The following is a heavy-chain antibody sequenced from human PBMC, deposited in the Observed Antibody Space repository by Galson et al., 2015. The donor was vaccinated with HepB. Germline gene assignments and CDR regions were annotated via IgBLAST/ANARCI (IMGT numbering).Heavy chain of an antibody. CDR2: ISGSGGST. CDR1: GFTFSSYA. D-gene: IGHD6-13*01. Sequence: SLRLSCAASGFTFSSYAMTWVRQAPGKGLEWVSVISGSGGSTYYADSVKGRFTISRDNSKNTLYLQMNSLRADDTAVYYCAKDWSSRWDNWFDPWGQGTLVTVSS. J-gene: IGHJ5*02. V-gene: IGHV3-23*01. CDR3: AKDWSSRWDNWFDP.